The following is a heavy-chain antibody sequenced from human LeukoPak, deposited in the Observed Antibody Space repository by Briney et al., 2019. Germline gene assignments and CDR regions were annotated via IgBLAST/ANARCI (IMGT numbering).Heavy chain of an antibody. CDR3: ARDLDSSGWYGFDY. V-gene: IGHV3-21*01. CDR1: GFTFSSYE. D-gene: IGHD6-19*01. J-gene: IGHJ4*02. Sequence: PGGSLRLSCAASGFTFSSYEMNWVRQAPGKGLEWVSSISSSSSYIYYADSVKGRFTISRDNAKNSLYLQMNSLRAEDTAVYYCARDLDSSGWYGFDYWGQGTLVTVSS. CDR2: ISSSSSYI.